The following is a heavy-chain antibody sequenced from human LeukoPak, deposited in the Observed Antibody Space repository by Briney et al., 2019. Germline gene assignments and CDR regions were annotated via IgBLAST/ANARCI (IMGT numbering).Heavy chain of an antibody. V-gene: IGHV3-30*04. CDR1: GFTFSSYA. CDR2: ISYDGGNK. Sequence: GGSLRLSCAASGFTFSSYAVHWVRQAPGKGLEWVAVISYDGGNKYYADSVKGRFTISRDNSKNTLYLQMNSLRAEDTAVYYCAREYSSSWGDYWGRGTLVTVSS. J-gene: IGHJ4*02. CDR3: AREYSSSWGDY. D-gene: IGHD6-13*01.